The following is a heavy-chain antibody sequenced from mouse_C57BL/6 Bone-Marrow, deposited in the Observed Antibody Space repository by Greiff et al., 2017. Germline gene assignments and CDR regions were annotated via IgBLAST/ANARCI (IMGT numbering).Heavy chain of an antibody. J-gene: IGHJ2*01. V-gene: IGHV1-11*01. CDR2: IYPVVGET. Sequence: VQLMESGAELASPGASVTLSCKASGYTFTDHIMDWVKKRPGQGLEWIGRIYPVVGETNYNQKFMGKATLSVDRSSSTGYMVFNSLTSEDPAVYVCERRGDYFDFWGQGTTLTVSS. CDR3: ERRGDYFDF. CDR1: GYTFTDHI.